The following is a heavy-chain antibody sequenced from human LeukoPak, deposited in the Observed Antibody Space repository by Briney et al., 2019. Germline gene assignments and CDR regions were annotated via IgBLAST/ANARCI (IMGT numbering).Heavy chain of an antibody. Sequence: GESLKISCKGSGYSFTSYWIAWVRQMPGKGLEWMGIIYPGDSDTRYSPSFQGQVTISADKSISTAYLQWSSLKASDTAMYYCARRLYSGSYNDAFDIWGQGTMVTVSS. D-gene: IGHD1-26*01. CDR1: GYSFTSYW. J-gene: IGHJ3*02. CDR3: ARRLYSGSYNDAFDI. CDR2: IYPGDSDT. V-gene: IGHV5-51*01.